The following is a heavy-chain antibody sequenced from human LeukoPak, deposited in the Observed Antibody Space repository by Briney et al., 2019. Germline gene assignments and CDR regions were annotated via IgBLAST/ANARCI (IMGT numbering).Heavy chain of an antibody. V-gene: IGHV1-8*03. CDR3: ARGLGITMVRGVLYYYYYMDV. J-gene: IGHJ6*03. CDR2: MNPNSGNT. D-gene: IGHD3-10*01. Sequence: ASVKVSCKASGYTFTSYDINWVRQATGQGLEWMGWMNPNSGNTGYAQKFQGRVTITRSTSISTAYMELSSLRSEDTAVYYCARGLGITMVRGVLYYYYYMDVWGKGTTVTVSS. CDR1: GYTFTSYD.